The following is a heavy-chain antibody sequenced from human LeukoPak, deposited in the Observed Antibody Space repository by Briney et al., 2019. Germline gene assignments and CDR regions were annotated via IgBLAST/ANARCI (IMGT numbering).Heavy chain of an antibody. V-gene: IGHV3-21*01. J-gene: IGHJ4*02. CDR3: ARAAWGSGWYRGDY. CDR1: GFTFSSYS. Sequence: GGSLRLSCAASGFTFSSYSMNWVRQAPGKGLEWVSSISSSSSYIYYADSVKGRFTISRDNAKNSLYLQMNSLRAEDTAVYYCARAAWGSGWYRGDYWGQGTLVTVSS. D-gene: IGHD6-19*01. CDR2: ISSSSSYI.